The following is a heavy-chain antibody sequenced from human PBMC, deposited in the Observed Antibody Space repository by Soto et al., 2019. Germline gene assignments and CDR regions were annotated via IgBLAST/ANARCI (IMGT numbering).Heavy chain of an antibody. V-gene: IGHV1-2*02. J-gene: IGHJ4*02. Sequence: ASVKVSCKASGYTFTGYYMHWVRQAPGQGLEWMGWINPNSGGTNYAQKFQGRVTMTKDTSISTAYMELSRLRSDDTAVYYCATQAPGGYYRYMDYWGQGTLVTVSS. D-gene: IGHD3-3*01. CDR3: ATQAPGGYYRYMDY. CDR2: INPNSGGT. CDR1: GYTFTGYY.